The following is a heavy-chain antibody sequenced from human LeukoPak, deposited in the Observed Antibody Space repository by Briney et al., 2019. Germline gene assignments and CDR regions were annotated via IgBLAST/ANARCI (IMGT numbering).Heavy chain of an antibody. D-gene: IGHD6-6*01. CDR3: ARPLEYSSSSGLGYYYYMDV. CDR2: ISYDGSNK. V-gene: IGHV3-30*04. CDR1: GFTFSSYA. Sequence: GGSLRLSCAASGFTFSSYAMHWVRQAPGKGLEWVAVISYDGSNKYYADSVKGRFTISRDNSKNTLYLQMNSLRAEDTAVYYCARPLEYSSSSGLGYYYYMDVWGKGATVTVSS. J-gene: IGHJ6*03.